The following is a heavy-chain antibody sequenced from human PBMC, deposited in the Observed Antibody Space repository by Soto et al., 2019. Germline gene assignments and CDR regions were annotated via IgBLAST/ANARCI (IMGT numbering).Heavy chain of an antibody. Sequence: EVHLLESGGGLVQPGGSLRLSCAASGYTFSSYAMSWVRKAPGMGLEWVSAISVSGGSTYYADSVRGRFTISRDNSKNTLSLQMTLLRAEDTAVYFCAKASSTNVYNFESWGQGTLVTVSS. CDR3: AKASSTNVYNFES. V-gene: IGHV3-23*01. D-gene: IGHD1-1*01. CDR1: GYTFSSYA. CDR2: ISVSGGST. J-gene: IGHJ4*02.